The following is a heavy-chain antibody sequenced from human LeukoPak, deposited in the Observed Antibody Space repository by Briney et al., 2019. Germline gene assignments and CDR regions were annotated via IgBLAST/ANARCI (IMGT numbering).Heavy chain of an antibody. CDR3: ARALEYSSGAGLIFDY. D-gene: IGHD6-19*01. Sequence: GASVKVSCKASGYTFTGYYMRWVRQAPGQGLEWMGWINPNSGGTNYAQKFQGRVTMTRDTSISTAYMELSRLRSDDTAVYYCARALEYSSGAGLIFDYWGQGTLVIVSS. CDR1: GYTFTGYY. J-gene: IGHJ4*02. V-gene: IGHV1-2*02. CDR2: INPNSGGT.